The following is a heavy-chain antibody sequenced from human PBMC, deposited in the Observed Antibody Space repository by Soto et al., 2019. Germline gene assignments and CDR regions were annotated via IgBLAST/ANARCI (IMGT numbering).Heavy chain of an antibody. J-gene: IGHJ6*02. CDR3: ARDPTYSSSRRGPEESYYGMDV. CDR1: GGSVSSNSAA. CDR2: TYYRSKWYN. D-gene: IGHD6-13*01. V-gene: IGHV6-1*01. Sequence: PSQTLSLTCAISGGSVSSNSAAWNWIRQSPSRGLEWLGRTYYRSKWYNDYAVSVKSRITINPDTSKNQFSLQLNSVTPEDTAVYYCARDPTYSSSRRGPEESYYGMDVWGQGTTVTVSS.